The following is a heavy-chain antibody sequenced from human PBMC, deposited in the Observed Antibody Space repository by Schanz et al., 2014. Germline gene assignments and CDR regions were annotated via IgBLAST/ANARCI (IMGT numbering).Heavy chain of an antibody. CDR3: ARDFDDRRGYGSGYCLGDCMDV. D-gene: IGHD3-10*01. V-gene: IGHV3-11*05. J-gene: IGHJ6*02. CDR2: ISGTTTYT. CDR1: GFTFSVYG. Sequence: QVQLVESGGGVVQFGRSLRLSCVASGFTFSVYGMHWVRQAPGKGLEWVSYISGTTTYTNYADSVKGRFTISRDNAKNSLYLQMNSLRAEDTAVYYCARDFDDRRGYGSGYCLGDCMDVWGQGTTVTVSS.